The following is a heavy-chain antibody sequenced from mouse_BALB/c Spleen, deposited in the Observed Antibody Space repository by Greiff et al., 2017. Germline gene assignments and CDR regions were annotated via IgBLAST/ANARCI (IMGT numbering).Heavy chain of an antibody. D-gene: IGHD1-1*01. V-gene: IGHV5-17*02. CDR1: GFTFSSFG. CDR3: ARSPHYYGSSLDY. J-gene: IGHJ2*01. CDR2: ISSGSSTI. Sequence: EVQLVESGGGLVQPGGSRKLSCAASGFTFSSFGMHWVRQAPEKGLEWVAYISSGSSTIYYADTVKGRFTISRDNPKNTLFLQMTSLRSEDTAMYYCARSPHYYGSSLDYWGQGTTLTVSS.